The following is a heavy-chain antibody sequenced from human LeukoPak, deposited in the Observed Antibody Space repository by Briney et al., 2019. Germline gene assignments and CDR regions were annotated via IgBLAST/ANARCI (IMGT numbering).Heavy chain of an antibody. V-gene: IGHV3-74*01. J-gene: IGHJ4*02. CDR3: ARGSNGWSGIDY. CDR2: ISGDGSST. D-gene: IGHD6-19*01. Sequence: GGSLRLSCGASEFTFSSHWMYWVRRAPGEGLVWVSRISGDGSSTNYADSVKGRFAISRDNAKNTLYLQMNSLRAEDTSVYYCARGSNGWSGIDYWGQGTLVTVSS. CDR1: EFTFSSHW.